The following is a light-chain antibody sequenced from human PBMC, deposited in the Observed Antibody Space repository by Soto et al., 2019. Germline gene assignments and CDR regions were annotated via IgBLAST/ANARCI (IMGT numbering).Light chain of an antibody. CDR2: GAS. V-gene: IGKV3-20*01. CDR1: QSVSSSY. Sequence: EIVLTQSPGTLSLSPGERATLSCRASQSVSSSYLAWYQQKPGQAPRLLIYGASSRATGIPDRFSGSGSGTDFTLTISRLDPEDFAVYYCQQYCSSPRFTFGPGTKVDIK. J-gene: IGKJ3*01. CDR3: QQYCSSPRFT.